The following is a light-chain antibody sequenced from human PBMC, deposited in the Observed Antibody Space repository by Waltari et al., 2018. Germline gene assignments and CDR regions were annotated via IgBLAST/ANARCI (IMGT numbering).Light chain of an antibody. V-gene: IGKV1-5*03. CDR1: KSIGDW. J-gene: IGKJ1*01. CDR3: QQCDTYYWT. CDR2: KAS. Sequence: DIQMTQSPSTLSASVGDTVTITCRASKSIGDWLAWLQQKPGKAPKVLIYKASSLDTGVPSRFSGSGSGTEFTLTITSLQPDDFATYYCQQCDTYYWTFGQGTQLEMK.